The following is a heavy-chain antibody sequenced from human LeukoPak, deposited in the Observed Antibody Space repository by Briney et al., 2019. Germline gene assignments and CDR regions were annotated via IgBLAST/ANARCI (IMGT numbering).Heavy chain of an antibody. CDR2: ISFSGGST. CDR3: AKRCGDTCYSSFDC. J-gene: IGHJ4*02. D-gene: IGHD2-21*02. Sequence: GRSLRLSCAASGFIFSSYAMSWVRQAPGKGLEWVSTISFSGGSTYYADSVKGRFTISRDNSKNTLYLQMHSLRAEDTAVYYCAKRCGDTCYSSFDCWGQGALVTVSS. CDR1: GFIFSSYA. V-gene: IGHV3-23*01.